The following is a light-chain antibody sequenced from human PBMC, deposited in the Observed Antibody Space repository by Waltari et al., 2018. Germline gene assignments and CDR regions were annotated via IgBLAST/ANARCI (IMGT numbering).Light chain of an antibody. J-gene: IGLJ2*01. V-gene: IGLV1-44*01. CDR3: AAWDDSLNGHVV. CDR2: KNN. CDR1: TSNIGSNT. Sequence: QSVLTQPPSASGPPGQRVTIFCSGSTSNIGSNTVDWSQHPPGPAPKLLIYKNNQRPSGVPDRFSGSKSGTSASLAISGLQSDDEADYYCAAWDDSLNGHVVFGGGTKLTVL.